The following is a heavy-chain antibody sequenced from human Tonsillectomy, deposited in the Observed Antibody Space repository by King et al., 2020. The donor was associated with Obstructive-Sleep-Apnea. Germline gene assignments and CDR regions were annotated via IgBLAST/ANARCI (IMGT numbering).Heavy chain of an antibody. CDR1: GFTFSSYA. J-gene: IGHJ6*02. Sequence: VQLLESGGGLVQPGGSLRLSCAASGFTFSSYAMSWVRQAPGKGLEWVSAISGSGGSTYYADSVKGRFTISRDNSKNTLYLQMNTLRAEDTAVYYCARDRVAVAGDYYHYYGMDVWGQGTTVTVSS. CDR3: ARDRVAVAGDYYHYYGMDV. D-gene: IGHD6-19*01. CDR2: ISGSGGST. V-gene: IGHV3-23*01.